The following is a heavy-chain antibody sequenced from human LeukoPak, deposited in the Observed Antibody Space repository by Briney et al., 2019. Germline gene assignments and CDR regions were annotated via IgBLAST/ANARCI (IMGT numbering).Heavy chain of an antibody. CDR2: IYYSGST. V-gene: IGHV4-59*08. CDR3: ARLSAIRYGMDV. CDR1: GGSTSSYY. J-gene: IGHJ6*02. Sequence: SETLSLTCTVSGGSTSSYYWSWIRQPPGKGLEWIGYIYYSGSTNYNPSLKSRVTISVDTSKNQFSLKLSSVTAADTAVYYCARLSAIRYGMDVWGQGTTVTVSS. D-gene: IGHD6-25*01.